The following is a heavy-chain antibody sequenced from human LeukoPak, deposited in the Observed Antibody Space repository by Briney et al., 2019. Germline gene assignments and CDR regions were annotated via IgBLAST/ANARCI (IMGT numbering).Heavy chain of an antibody. CDR2: MNPNSGNT. CDR3: ARVPYSSGWQEKKYYFDY. V-gene: IGHV1-8*02. Sequence: ASVKVSCKASGYTFTSYYMHWVRQAPGQGLEWMGWMNPNSGNTGYAQKFQGRVTMTRNTSISTAYMELSSLRSEDTAVYYCARVPYSSGWQEKKYYFDYWGQGTLVTVSS. CDR1: GYTFTSYY. J-gene: IGHJ4*02. D-gene: IGHD6-19*01.